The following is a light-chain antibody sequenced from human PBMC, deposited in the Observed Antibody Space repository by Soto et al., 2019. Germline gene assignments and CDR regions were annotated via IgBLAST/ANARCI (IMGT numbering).Light chain of an antibody. CDR3: CSFTASYTLV. CDR1: SSDVGRYKH. J-gene: IGLJ3*02. V-gene: IGLV2-11*01. Sequence: QSALTQPRSVSGSPGQSVTISCTGTSSDVGRYKHVSWYQHHPGKAPKVMIYDVTERPSGVPDRFSGSKSGNTASLTISGLQAEDEADYYCCSFTASYTLVFGGGTKLTVL. CDR2: DVT.